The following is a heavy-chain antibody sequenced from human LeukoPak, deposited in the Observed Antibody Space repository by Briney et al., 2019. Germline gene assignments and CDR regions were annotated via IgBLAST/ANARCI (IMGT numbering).Heavy chain of an antibody. D-gene: IGHD3-9*01. Sequence: SETLSLTCTVSGGSISSSSYYWGWIRQPPGKGLEWIGTIYYIRTTYYNPSLKSRVTISVDTSKNQFSLNLNSVTAADTAVYYCARGQYDILDVFDFWGQGTMVTVSS. CDR3: ARGQYDILDVFDF. CDR2: IYYIRTT. CDR1: GGSISSSSYY. J-gene: IGHJ3*01. V-gene: IGHV4-39*07.